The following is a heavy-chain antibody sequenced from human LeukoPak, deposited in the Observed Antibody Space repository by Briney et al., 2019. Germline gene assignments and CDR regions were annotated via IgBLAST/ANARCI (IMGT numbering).Heavy chain of an antibody. CDR1: GGSINGYY. D-gene: IGHD1-14*01. V-gene: IGHV4-59*08. Sequence: SETLSLTCSVSGGSINGYYWSWIRQPPGKGLEWIAYIYSSGSTNYNPSLKSRVTISVDTSKNQFSLRLSSVTAADTAVYYCARQPGGTAAFDLWGQGTMVTVSS. J-gene: IGHJ3*01. CDR2: IYSSGST. CDR3: ARQPGGTAAFDL.